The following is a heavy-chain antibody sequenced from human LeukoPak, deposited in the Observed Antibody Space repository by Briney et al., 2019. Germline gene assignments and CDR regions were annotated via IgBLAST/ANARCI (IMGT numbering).Heavy chain of an antibody. Sequence: GGSLRLSCAASGFTFSSYAMSWARQAPGKGLEWVSAISGSGGSTYYADSVKGRFPISRDNSKNTLYLQMNSLRAEDTAVYYCAGRGYSYGFDYWGQGTLVTVSS. D-gene: IGHD5-18*01. CDR3: AGRGYSYGFDY. V-gene: IGHV3-23*01. CDR1: GFTFSSYA. J-gene: IGHJ4*02. CDR2: ISGSGGST.